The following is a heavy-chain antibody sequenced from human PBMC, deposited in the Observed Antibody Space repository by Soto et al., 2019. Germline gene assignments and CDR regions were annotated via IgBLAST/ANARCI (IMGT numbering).Heavy chain of an antibody. CDR2: ISYDGSNK. CDR3: AREFGITVTPSFDY. CDR1: GFTFSSYA. V-gene: IGHV3-30-3*01. J-gene: IGHJ4*02. Sequence: QVQLVESGGGVVQPGRSLRLSCAASGFTFSSYAMHWVRQAPGKGLEWEAVISYDGSNKYHADSVKGRFTISRDNSKNTLYLQLNSLRAEDTAVYYCAREFGITVTPSFDYWGQGTLVTVSS. D-gene: IGHD4-17*01.